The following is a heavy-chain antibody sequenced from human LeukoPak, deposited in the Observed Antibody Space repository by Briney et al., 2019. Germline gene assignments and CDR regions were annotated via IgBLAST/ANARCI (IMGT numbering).Heavy chain of an antibody. CDR2: INPSGGST. D-gene: IGHD2-2*01. CDR1: GYTFTSYY. J-gene: IGHJ6*02. Sequence: GASVKVSCKASGYTFTSYYMHWVRQAPGQGLEWMGIINPSGGSTSYAQKFQGRVTMTRDTSTSTVYMELSSLRSEDTAVYYCARDTPSSDCSSTSCSQGDYYYYYYGMDVWGQGTTVTVSS. CDR3: ARDTPSSDCSSTSCSQGDYYYYYYGMDV. V-gene: IGHV1-46*01.